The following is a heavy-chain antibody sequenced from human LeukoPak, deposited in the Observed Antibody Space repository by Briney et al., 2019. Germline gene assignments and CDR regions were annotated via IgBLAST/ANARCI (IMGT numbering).Heavy chain of an antibody. V-gene: IGHV4-34*01. CDR3: ARWVVPAAVYYYYYYYMDV. CDR1: GVSFSGYY. CDR2: INHSGSN. D-gene: IGHD2-2*01. J-gene: IGHJ6*03. Sequence: SETLSLTCAVYGVSFSGYYWRWLRQPPGKGLEWVGEINHSGSNHYHPSLKSRVTISVDTCKNQLYPKLSSVTGADTAVYYCARWVVPAAVYYYYYYYMDVWGKGTTVTVSS.